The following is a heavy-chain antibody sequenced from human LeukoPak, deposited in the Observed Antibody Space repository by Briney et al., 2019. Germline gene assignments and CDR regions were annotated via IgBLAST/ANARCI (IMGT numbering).Heavy chain of an antibody. J-gene: IGHJ5*02. D-gene: IGHD3-10*01. CDR2: ISISGGSS. CDR1: GFTFSTYA. CDR3: AKDRDLLFAHCWFYL. V-gene: IGHV3-23*01. Sequence: GGSLRLSCAASGFTFSTYAMSWVRQAPGKGLEWVSGISISGGSSYYADSVKGRFTISRDNSKNTLYLQMNRLRAEDTAVYYCAKDRDLLFAHCWFYLWGQGTLVTVSS.